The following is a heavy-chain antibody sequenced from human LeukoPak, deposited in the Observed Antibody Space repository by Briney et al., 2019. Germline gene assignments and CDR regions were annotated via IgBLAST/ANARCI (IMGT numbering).Heavy chain of an antibody. CDR1: GASISSYY. J-gene: IGHJ4*02. CDR3: ARGSHLFDF. CDR2: LQTSGAT. D-gene: IGHD3-10*01. V-gene: IGHV4-4*07. Sequence: SETLSLTCTVSGASISSYYWSWIRQPAGKGLEWIGRLQTSGATNYNPSLESRVTMSVDTSKNQFSLELNSVTAADTAVYYCARGSHLFDFWGQGTLVTVSS.